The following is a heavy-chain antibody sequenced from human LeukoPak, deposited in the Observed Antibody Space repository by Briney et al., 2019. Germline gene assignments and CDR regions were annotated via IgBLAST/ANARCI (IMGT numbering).Heavy chain of an antibody. Sequence: ASVKVSCKVSGYTLTELSMHWVRQAPGKGLEWMGGFDPEDGETIYAQKFQGRVTMTEDTSTDTAYMELSSLRSEDTAVYYCATDLLDSWNDEKAYWGQGTLVTVSS. J-gene: IGHJ4*02. V-gene: IGHV1-24*01. D-gene: IGHD1-20*01. CDR3: ATDLLDSWNDEKAY. CDR1: GYTLTELS. CDR2: FDPEDGET.